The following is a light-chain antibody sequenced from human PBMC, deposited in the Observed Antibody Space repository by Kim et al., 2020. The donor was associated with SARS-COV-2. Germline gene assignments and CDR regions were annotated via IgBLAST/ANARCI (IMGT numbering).Light chain of an antibody. CDR3: QQSYSTPPLT. CDR1: QSISSY. Sequence: DIQMTQSPSSLSASVGDSVTITCRASQSISSYLNWYQQKPGKAPKLLIFAASSLQSGVPSRFSGSGSGTDFTLIISSLQPEDFATYYCQQSYSTPPLTFGGGTKVDIK. V-gene: IGKV1-39*01. J-gene: IGKJ4*01. CDR2: AAS.